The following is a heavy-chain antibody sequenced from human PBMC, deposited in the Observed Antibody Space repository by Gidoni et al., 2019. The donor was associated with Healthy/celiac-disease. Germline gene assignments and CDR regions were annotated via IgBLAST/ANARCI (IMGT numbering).Heavy chain of an antibody. D-gene: IGHD1-26*01. Sequence: EVQLVESGGGLVKPGGSLRLSCAASGFTFSNAWMSWVRQAPGKGLEWVGRIKSKTDGGTTDYAAPVKGRFTISRDDSKNTLYLQMNSLKTEDTAVYYCTTSPVGATMYYYGMDVWGQGTTVTVSS. CDR1: GFTFSNAW. J-gene: IGHJ6*02. CDR2: IKSKTDGGTT. CDR3: TTSPVGATMYYYGMDV. V-gene: IGHV3-15*01.